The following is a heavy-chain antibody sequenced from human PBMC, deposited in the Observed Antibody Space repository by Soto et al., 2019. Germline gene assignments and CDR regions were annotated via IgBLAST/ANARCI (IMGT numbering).Heavy chain of an antibody. CDR1: GGSISSSSYY. J-gene: IGHJ4*02. V-gene: IGHV4-39*01. CDR2: IYYSGST. CDR3: ARLNRYVDTAMVSY. Sequence: QLQLQESGPGLVKPSETLSLTCTVSGGSISSSSYYWGWIRQPPGKGLEWIGSIYYSGSTYYNPSLKRRVTIAVNPPKNQFSLKLSSVTAADTAVYYCARLNRYVDTAMVSYWGQGTLVTVSS. D-gene: IGHD5-18*01.